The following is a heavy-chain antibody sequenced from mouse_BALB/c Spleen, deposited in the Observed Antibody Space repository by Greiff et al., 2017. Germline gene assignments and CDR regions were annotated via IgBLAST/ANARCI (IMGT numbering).Heavy chain of an antibody. CDR2: ISSGGST. J-gene: IGHJ2*01. Sequence: EVKLMESGGGLVKPGGSLKLSCAASGFTFSSYAMSWVRQTPEKRLEWVASISSGGSTYYPDSVKGRFTISRDNARNILYLQMSSLRSEDTAMYYCASGYYYFDYWGQGTTLTVSS. CDR1: GFTFSSYA. V-gene: IGHV5-6-5*01. CDR3: ASGYYYFDY.